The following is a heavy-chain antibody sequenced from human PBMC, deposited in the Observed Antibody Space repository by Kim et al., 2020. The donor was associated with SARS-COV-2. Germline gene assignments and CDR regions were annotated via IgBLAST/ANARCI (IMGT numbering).Heavy chain of an antibody. J-gene: IGHJ6*02. D-gene: IGHD6-13*01. Sequence: ASVKVSCKASGYTFTRYYMHWVRQAPGQGLEWMRIIKSSGGSTRYAQKFQGRVTMTRDTSTSTVYMELSSLRSEDTAVYYCARVAAAAADVWGQGTTVTVS. V-gene: IGHV1-46*01. CDR3: ARVAAAAADV. CDR1: GYTFTRYY. CDR2: IKSSGGST.